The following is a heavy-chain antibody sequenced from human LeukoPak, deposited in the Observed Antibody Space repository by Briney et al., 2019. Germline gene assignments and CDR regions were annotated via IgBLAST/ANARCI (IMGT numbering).Heavy chain of an antibody. CDR1: GGSISSGGYY. D-gene: IGHD5-18*01. CDR2: IYYSGST. Sequence: SETLSLTCTVSGGSISSGGYYWSWIRQHPGKGLEWIGYIYYSGSTYYKPSLKSRVTISVDTSKNQFSLKLSSVTAADTAVYYCARERAATAMVTSVLGAFDHWGQGTLVTVSS. V-gene: IGHV4-31*03. CDR3: ARERAATAMVTSVLGAFDH. J-gene: IGHJ4*02.